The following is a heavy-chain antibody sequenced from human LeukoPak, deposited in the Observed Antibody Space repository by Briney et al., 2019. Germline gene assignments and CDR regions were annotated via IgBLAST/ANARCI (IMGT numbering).Heavy chain of an antibody. CDR3: ARAGQDAWELLCDY. CDR2: IYHSGST. J-gene: IGHJ4*02. CDR1: GYSISSGYY. D-gene: IGHD1-26*01. V-gene: IGHV4-38-2*02. Sequence: PLETLSLTCTVSGYSISSGYYWGWIRQPPGKGLEWIGSIYHSGSTYYNPSLKSRVTISVDTSKNQFSLKLSSVTAADTAVYYCARAGQDAWELLCDYWGQGTLVTVSS.